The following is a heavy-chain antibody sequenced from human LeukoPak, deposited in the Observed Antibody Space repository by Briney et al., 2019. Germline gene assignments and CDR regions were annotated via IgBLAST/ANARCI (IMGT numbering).Heavy chain of an antibody. CDR3: ARSGGDWPLYYFDY. CDR2: INHSGST. V-gene: IGHV4-34*01. J-gene: IGHJ4*02. CDR1: RGSFSDFY. Sequence: SETQSLTCAVYRGSFSDFYWSWIRQPPGKGLEWIGEINHSGSTNYNPSLKSRVTISVDTSMTQFSLKLSSVTAADTAVYYRARSGGDWPLYYFDYWGQGTLVTVSS. D-gene: IGHD2-21*02.